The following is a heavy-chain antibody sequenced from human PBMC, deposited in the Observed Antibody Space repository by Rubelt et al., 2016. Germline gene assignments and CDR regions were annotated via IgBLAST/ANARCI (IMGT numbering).Heavy chain of an antibody. D-gene: IGHD1-1*01. J-gene: IGHJ5*02. V-gene: IGHV4-39*01. CDR2: IYYSGST. CDR1: GGSMSYYY. Sequence: QVQLQESGPGLVKPSETLSLTCTVSGGSMSYYYWGWIRQPPGKGLEWIGSIYYSGSTYYNPSLKSRVTISVDTSKNQFSRKLSSGTAADTAVYYCARLRWNDFWFDPGGQGTLVTVSS. CDR3: ARLRWNDFWFDP.